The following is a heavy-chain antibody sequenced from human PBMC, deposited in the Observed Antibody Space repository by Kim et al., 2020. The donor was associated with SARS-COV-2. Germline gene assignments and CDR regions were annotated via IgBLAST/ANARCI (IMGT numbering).Heavy chain of an antibody. CDR1: GDRVSSDSVA. CDR2: TYYRSKWYY. CDR3: TRDRGVDSLFDP. J-gene: IGHJ5*02. Sequence: SQTLSLTCAISGDRVSSDSVAWHWIRQSPSRGLEWLGRTYYRSKWYYDYAESVKSRISINPDTSKNQFSLQLNSVTPEDTAVYYCTRDRGVDSLFDPWGQGTLVTVSS. V-gene: IGHV6-1*01. D-gene: IGHD5-12*01.